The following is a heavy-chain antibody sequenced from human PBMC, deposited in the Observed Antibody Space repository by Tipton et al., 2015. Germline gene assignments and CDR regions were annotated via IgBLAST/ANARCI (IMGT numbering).Heavy chain of an antibody. D-gene: IGHD3-22*01. CDR1: GGSISSYY. J-gene: IGHJ4*02. V-gene: IGHV4-59*01. CDR2: IFYSGST. CDR3: AREVWYYDSSGYDY. Sequence: LRLSCTVSGGSISSYYWSWIRQPPGKGLEWIGYIFYSGSTNYNPSLKSRVTISADTSKNQFSLKLSSVTAADTAMYYCAREVWYYDSSGYDYWGQGTLVTVSS.